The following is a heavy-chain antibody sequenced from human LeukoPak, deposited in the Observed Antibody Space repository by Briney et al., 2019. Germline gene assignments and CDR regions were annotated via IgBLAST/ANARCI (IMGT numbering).Heavy chain of an antibody. CDR2: INHSGST. CDR3: ARLAVAGTHYYFDY. Sequence: SETLSLTCAVYGGSFSGYYWSWIRQPPGKGLEWIGEINHSGSTYYNPSLKSRVTISVDTSKNQFSLKLSSVTAADTAVYYCARLAVAGTHYYFDYWGQGTLVTVSS. V-gene: IGHV4-34*01. J-gene: IGHJ4*02. D-gene: IGHD6-19*01. CDR1: GGSFSGYY.